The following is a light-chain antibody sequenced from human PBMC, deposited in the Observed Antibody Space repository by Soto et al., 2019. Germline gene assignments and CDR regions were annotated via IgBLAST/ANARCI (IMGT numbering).Light chain of an antibody. V-gene: IGLV2-14*01. Sequence: QSALTQPASVSGSPGQSITISCTGTSSDVGGYKFVSWYQQHPGKAPKLMIYEVSNRPSGVSSRFSGSKSGNTASLTISGLQDEDEADYYCGSYTGSIYVFGPGTKLTV. CDR1: SSDVGGYKF. J-gene: IGLJ1*01. CDR2: EVS. CDR3: GSYTGSIYV.